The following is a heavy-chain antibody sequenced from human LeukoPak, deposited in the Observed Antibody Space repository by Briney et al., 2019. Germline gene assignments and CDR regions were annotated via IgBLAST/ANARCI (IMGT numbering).Heavy chain of an antibody. Sequence: PSETLSLTCTVSGGSISSYYWSWIRQPPGKALEWIGYIYYCGSTNYNTSLKSRVTISVATSKNQCSLNLSSVTAADTAVYYCARGGYSSGWPPGPQDYWGQGTLVTVSS. V-gene: IGHV4-59*01. D-gene: IGHD6-19*01. J-gene: IGHJ4*02. CDR1: GGSISSYY. CDR2: IYYCGST. CDR3: ARGGYSSGWPPGPQDY.